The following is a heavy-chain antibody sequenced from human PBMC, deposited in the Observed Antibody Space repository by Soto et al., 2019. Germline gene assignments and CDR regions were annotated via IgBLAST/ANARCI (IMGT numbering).Heavy chain of an antibody. V-gene: IGHV3-48*02. D-gene: IGHD3-22*01. CDR1: GFTFSSYS. CDR3: AREDYYDSSGYQYGMDV. J-gene: IGHJ6*02. Sequence: TGGSLRVSWAASGFTFSSYSMNWVRQAPGKGLEWVSYISSSSSTIYYADSVKGRFTISRDNAKNSLYLQMNSLRDEDTAVYYCAREDYYDSSGYQYGMDVWGQGTTVTVSS. CDR2: ISSSSSTI.